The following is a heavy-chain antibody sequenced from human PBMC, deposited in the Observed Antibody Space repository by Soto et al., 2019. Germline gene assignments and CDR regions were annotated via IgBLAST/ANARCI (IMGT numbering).Heavy chain of an antibody. CDR1: GASISGFY. V-gene: IGHV4-4*07. D-gene: IGHD1-1*01. J-gene: IGHJ5*02. CDR2: IYATGTT. CDR3: VRDGTKTLRDWFDP. Sequence: SETLSLTCTVSGASISGFYWSWIRKSAGKGLEGIGRIYATGTTDYNPSLKSRVMMSVDTSKKQFSLKLRSVTAADTAVYYCVRDGTKTLRDWFDPWGQGISVTVSS.